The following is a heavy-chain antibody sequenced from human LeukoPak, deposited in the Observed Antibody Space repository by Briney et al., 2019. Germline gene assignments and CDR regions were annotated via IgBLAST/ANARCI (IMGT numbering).Heavy chain of an antibody. CDR3: ARDRWELRGEFVY. CDR1: GFSVSNNY. CDR2: IGSSSSSI. J-gene: IGHJ4*02. V-gene: IGHV3-21*01. D-gene: IGHD1-26*01. Sequence: GGSLRLSCAASGFSVSNNYMSWVRQAPGKGLEWVSSIGSSSSSIYYADSVKGRFTISRDNAKNSLYLQMNSLRAEDTAVYYCARDRWELRGEFVYWGQGTLVTVSS.